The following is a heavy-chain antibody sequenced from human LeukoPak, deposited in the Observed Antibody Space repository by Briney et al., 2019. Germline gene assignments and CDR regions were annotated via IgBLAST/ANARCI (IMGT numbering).Heavy chain of an antibody. D-gene: IGHD3-10*01. V-gene: IGHV4-34*01. J-gene: IGHJ4*02. CDR2: INHSGST. CDR1: GGSFSGYY. CDR3: ARRRGVPLSYLDY. Sequence: PSETLSLTCAVYGGSFSGYYWSWIRQPPGKGLEWIGEINHSGSTNCNPSLKSRVTISVDTSKNQFSLKLSSVTAADTAVYYCARRRGVPLSYLDYWGQGTLVTVSS.